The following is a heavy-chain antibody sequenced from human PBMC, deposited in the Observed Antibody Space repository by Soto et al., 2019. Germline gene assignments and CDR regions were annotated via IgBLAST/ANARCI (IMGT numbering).Heavy chain of an antibody. J-gene: IGHJ4*02. Sequence: SVKVSCKASGGSFGNSAINWVRQTPGQGLEWLGGFIPVYRTLNYAQKFQGRVTITADESTGTAYMTLSSLASDDTAVYYCATGVIWIGYFTVDYWGQGTRVTVSS. CDR2: FIPVYRTL. V-gene: IGHV1-69*13. CDR1: GGSFGNSA. D-gene: IGHD3-3*01. CDR3: ATGVIWIGYFTVDY.